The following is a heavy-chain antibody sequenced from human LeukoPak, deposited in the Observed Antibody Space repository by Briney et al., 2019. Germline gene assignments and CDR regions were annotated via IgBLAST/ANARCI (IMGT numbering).Heavy chain of an antibody. D-gene: IGHD3-10*01. J-gene: IGHJ5*02. Sequence: PGGSLRLSCAASGFTFSSYAMSWVRQAPGKGLEWVSAISGSGGSTYYADSVKGRFTISRDNSKNTLYLQMNSLRAEDTAVYYCAKHYYYGSGRKTNWFDPWGQGTLVTVSS. CDR2: ISGSGGST. CDR3: AKHYYYGSGRKTNWFDP. CDR1: GFTFSSYA. V-gene: IGHV3-23*01.